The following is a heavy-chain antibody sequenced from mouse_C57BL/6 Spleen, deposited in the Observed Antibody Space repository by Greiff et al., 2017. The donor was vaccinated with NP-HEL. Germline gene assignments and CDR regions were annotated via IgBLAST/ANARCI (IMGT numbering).Heavy chain of an antibody. D-gene: IGHD2-3*01. CDR3: ARDLYDPWFAY. CDR1: GFTFSSYA. CDR2: ISDGGSYT. Sequence: EVKLVESGGGLVKPGGSLKLSCAASGFTFSSYAMSWVRQTPEKRLEWVATISDGGSYTYYPDNVKGRFTISRDNAKNNLYLQMSHLKSEDTAMYYCARDLYDPWFAYWGQGTLVTVSA. J-gene: IGHJ3*01. V-gene: IGHV5-4*01.